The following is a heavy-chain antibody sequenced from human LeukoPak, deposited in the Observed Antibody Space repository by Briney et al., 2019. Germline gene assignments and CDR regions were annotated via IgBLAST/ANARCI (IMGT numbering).Heavy chain of an antibody. CDR3: AKDRSFRDDFWSGSFSPYYYYHQDV. J-gene: IGHJ6*03. CDR2: ISGGSA. CDR1: GFTFSSYA. V-gene: IGHV3-23*01. Sequence: PGGSLRLSCAASGFTFSSYAMSWVRQAPGKGLEWVSAISGGSADYADSVKGRFSISIDNSKNTLYLQMNSLRAEDTAVYYCAKDRSFRDDFWSGSFSPYYYYHQDVWGKGTTVTVSS. D-gene: IGHD3-3*01.